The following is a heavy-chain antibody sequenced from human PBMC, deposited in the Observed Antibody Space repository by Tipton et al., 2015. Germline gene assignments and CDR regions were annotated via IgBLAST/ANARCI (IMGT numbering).Heavy chain of an antibody. CDR3: ARHPIGGPRWLRDY. CDR1: GDSISSSNW. CDR2: IHHGGST. V-gene: IGHV4-4*02. J-gene: IGHJ4*02. D-gene: IGHD5-24*01. Sequence: TLSLTCSVSGDSISSSNWWSWVRQPPGKGLEWIGEIHHGGSTYYNPSLKSRVTISVDTSKTQFSLKLSSVTAADTAVYYCARHPIGGPRWLRDYWGQGTLVTVSS.